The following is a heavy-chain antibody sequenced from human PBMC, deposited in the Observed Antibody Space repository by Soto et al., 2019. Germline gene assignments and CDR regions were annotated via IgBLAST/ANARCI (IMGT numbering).Heavy chain of an antibody. CDR2: ISSSSSYI. V-gene: IGHV3-21*01. D-gene: IGHD2-15*01. CDR3: ARDESEGYCSGGSCFETTEVDY. Sequence: GGSLRLSCAASGFTFSSYSMNWVRQAPGKGLEWVSSISSSSSYIYYADSVKGRFTIPRDNAKNSLYLQMNSLRAEDTAVYYCARDESEGYCSGGSCFETTEVDYWGQGTLVTVSS. CDR1: GFTFSSYS. J-gene: IGHJ4*02.